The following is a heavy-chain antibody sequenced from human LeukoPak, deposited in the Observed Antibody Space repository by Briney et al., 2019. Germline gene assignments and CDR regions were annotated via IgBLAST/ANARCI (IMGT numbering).Heavy chain of an antibody. D-gene: IGHD6-13*01. CDR3: ARTLTVAGDKYFQH. J-gene: IGHJ1*01. CDR1: GYTFTNYA. V-gene: IGHV7-4-1*02. CDR2: INTNIGNP. Sequence: ASVKVSCKASGYTFTNYAINWVRQAPGQGLEWMGWINTNIGNPTYVQGFTGRFVFSLDTSVSTAYLQISSLKAEDTAVYYCARTLTVAGDKYFQHWGQGTLVTVSS.